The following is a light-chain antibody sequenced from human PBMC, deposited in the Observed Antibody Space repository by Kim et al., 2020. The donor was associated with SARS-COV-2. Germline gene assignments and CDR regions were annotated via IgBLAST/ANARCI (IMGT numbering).Light chain of an antibody. J-gene: IGKJ2*01. V-gene: IGKV2-30*02. CDR3: IRNT. CDR2: KVS. CDR1: QSLVHSDGNTY. Sequence: DVVMTQSPLSLPVTLGQPASISCRSSQSLVHSDGNTYLNWFQQRPGQSPRRLIYKVSNRDSGVPDRFSGSGSGTDFTLKISRVEAEDVGVYYCIRNTFGQGTKLGI.